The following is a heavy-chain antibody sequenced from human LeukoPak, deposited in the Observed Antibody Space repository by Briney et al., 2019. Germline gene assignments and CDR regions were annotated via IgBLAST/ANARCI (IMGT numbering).Heavy chain of an antibody. D-gene: IGHD3-10*01. Sequence: ASVKVSCKASGYTFTSYYMHWVRQAPGQGLEWMGIINPSGGSTSYAQKFQGRVTMTRDMSTSTVYMELSSLRAEDTAVYYCARPQRPRTRITMVRGAAPDAFDIWGQGTMVTVSS. J-gene: IGHJ3*02. CDR2: INPSGGST. CDR3: ARPQRPRTRITMVRGAAPDAFDI. CDR1: GYTFTSYY. V-gene: IGHV1-46*01.